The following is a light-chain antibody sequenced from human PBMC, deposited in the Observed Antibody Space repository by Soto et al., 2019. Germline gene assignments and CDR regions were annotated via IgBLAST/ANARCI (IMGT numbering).Light chain of an antibody. J-gene: IGKJ1*01. Sequence: DIQMTQSPSTLSVSLGARITITCRASEDIDTSLAWFQQRPGKAPKVLIAGASGLMNRVPSTFSGSGSGTEFALTISSVQPDDFAPSFCQHYDTFSWTFGQGTKVDIK. CDR3: QHYDTFSWT. V-gene: IGKV1-5*01. CDR2: GAS. CDR1: EDIDTS.